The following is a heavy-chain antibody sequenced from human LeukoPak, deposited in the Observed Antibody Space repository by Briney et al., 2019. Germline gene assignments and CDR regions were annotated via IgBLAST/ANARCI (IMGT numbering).Heavy chain of an antibody. CDR2: ISDYNGNT. D-gene: IGHD6-13*01. J-gene: IGHJ4*02. CDR1: GYTYTSYD. V-gene: IGHV1-18*04. CDR3: ARLSQQLVPDY. Sequence: ASVKDSCKASGYTYTSYDITGVRQAPGQGLEWMGWISDYNGNTNYAQKLQGRVTMTTDTSTSTAYLELRSLRSDDTAVYYCARLSQQLVPDYWGQGTLVTVSS.